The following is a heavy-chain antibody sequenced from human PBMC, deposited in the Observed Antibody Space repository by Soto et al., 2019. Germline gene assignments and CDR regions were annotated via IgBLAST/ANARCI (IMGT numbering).Heavy chain of an antibody. CDR2: IIPILGIA. Sequence: QVQLVQSGAELKKPGSSVKVSCKASGGTFSSYTISWVRQAPGQGLEWMGRIIPILGIANYAQKFQGRVTITADKSTSTADMELSSLRSEDTAVYYCARGLKVRGRGDGMDVWGQGTTVTVSS. D-gene: IGHD3-10*01. J-gene: IGHJ6*02. V-gene: IGHV1-69*02. CDR1: GGTFSSYT. CDR3: ARGLKVRGRGDGMDV.